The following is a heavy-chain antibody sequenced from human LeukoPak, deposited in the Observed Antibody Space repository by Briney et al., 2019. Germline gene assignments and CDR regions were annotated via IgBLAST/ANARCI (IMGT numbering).Heavy chain of an antibody. D-gene: IGHD4-17*01. CDR2: IWYDGSNK. CDR3: AREGPPIFAYGDYDLPQYYFDY. V-gene: IGHV3-33*01. CDR1: GFTFSSYG. J-gene: IGHJ4*02. Sequence: PGGSLRLSCAASGFTFSSYGMHRVRQAPGKGLEWVAVIWYDGSNKYYADSVKGRFTISRDNSKNTLYLQMNSLRAEDTAVYYCAREGPPIFAYGDYDLPQYYFDYWGQGTLVTVSS.